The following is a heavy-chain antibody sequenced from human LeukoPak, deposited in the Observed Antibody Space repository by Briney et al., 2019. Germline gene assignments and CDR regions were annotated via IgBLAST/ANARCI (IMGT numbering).Heavy chain of an antibody. V-gene: IGHV4-34*01. CDR3: ARDKQVRGVIITDYYGMDV. Sequence: SETLSLTCAVYGGSFSGYYWSWIRQPPGKGLEWIGEINHSGSTNYNPSLKSRVTISVDASKNQFSLKLSSVTAADTAVYYCARDKQVRGVIITDYYGMDVWGQGTTVTVSS. CDR1: GGSFSGYY. J-gene: IGHJ6*02. D-gene: IGHD3-10*01. CDR2: INHSGST.